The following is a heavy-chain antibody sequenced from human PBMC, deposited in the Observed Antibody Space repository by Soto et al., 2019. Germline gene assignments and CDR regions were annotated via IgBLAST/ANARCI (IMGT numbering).Heavy chain of an antibody. Sequence: SETLSLTCAVSDHSISSGYYWAWIRQPPGKGLEWIGSIFHSGFTYHNPSLKSRVTISIDTSKTQFSLKLTSVTAADTAVYYCAREYSSSWNWFDPWGQGTLVTVSS. D-gene: IGHD6-6*01. V-gene: IGHV4-38-2*01. CDR1: DHSISSGYY. CDR2: IFHSGFT. CDR3: AREYSSSWNWFDP. J-gene: IGHJ5*02.